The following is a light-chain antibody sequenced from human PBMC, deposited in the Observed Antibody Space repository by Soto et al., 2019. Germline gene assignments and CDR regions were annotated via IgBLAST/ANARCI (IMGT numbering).Light chain of an antibody. CDR3: QQFHRGSVI. J-gene: IGKJ4*01. CDR2: YAS. CDR1: QSLLNN. V-gene: IGKV3-15*01. Sequence: EIVMTQSPATLSVSPGERVTLSCRASQSLLNNLAWYQHKPGQAPRLLSSYASTGATVNPASFTVSGYGTEDTHTINRLRSEHVAVSYGQQFHRGSVIFAGGAKVEI.